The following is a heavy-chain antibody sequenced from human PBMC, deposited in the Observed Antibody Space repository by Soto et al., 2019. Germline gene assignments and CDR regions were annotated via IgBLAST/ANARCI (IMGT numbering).Heavy chain of an antibody. Sequence: ASVKVSCKASGGTFSSYAISWVRQAPGQGLEWMGVIIPIFGTANYAQKFQGRVTITADKSTSTAYMELSSLRSEDTAVYYCARIAPRSDYGDYEVGPYYFDXWGQGTMVTVSX. CDR3: ARIAPRSDYGDYEVGPYYFDX. CDR2: IIPIFGTA. J-gene: IGHJ4*02. V-gene: IGHV1-69*06. D-gene: IGHD4-17*01. CDR1: GGTFSSYA.